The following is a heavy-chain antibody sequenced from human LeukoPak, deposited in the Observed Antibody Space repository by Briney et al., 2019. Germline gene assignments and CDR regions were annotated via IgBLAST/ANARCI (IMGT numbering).Heavy chain of an antibody. CDR2: MNPNSGNT. CDR1: GYTFTSYD. CDR3: EAAGNNNYYMDV. D-gene: IGHD6-13*01. Sequence: ASVKVSCKASGYTFTSYDINWVRQATGQGLEWMGWMNPNSGNTGYAQKSQGRVTMTRNTSISTAYMELSSLRSEDTAVYYCEAAGNNNYYMDVWGKGTTVTVSS. J-gene: IGHJ6*03. V-gene: IGHV1-8*01.